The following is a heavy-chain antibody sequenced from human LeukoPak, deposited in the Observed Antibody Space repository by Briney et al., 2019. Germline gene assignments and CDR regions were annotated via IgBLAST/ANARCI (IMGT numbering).Heavy chain of an antibody. V-gene: IGHV4-39*07. Sequence: SETLSLTCTVSGGSISSSSYYWGWIRQPPGKGLEWIGSIYHSGSTYYNPSLKSRVTISVDTSKNQFSLKLSSVTAADTAVYYCARCGPELYWFDPWGQGTLVTVSS. D-gene: IGHD1-14*01. CDR3: ARCGPELYWFDP. J-gene: IGHJ5*02. CDR1: GGSISSSSYY. CDR2: IYHSGST.